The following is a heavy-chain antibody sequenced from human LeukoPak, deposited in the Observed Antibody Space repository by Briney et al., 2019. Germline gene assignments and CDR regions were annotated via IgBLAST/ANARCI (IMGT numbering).Heavy chain of an antibody. CDR1: GFTFSRCW. J-gene: IGHJ4*02. V-gene: IGHV3-74*01. D-gene: IGHD4-4*01. CDR2: ISGDGTTT. Sequence: GGSLRLSCAASGFTFSRCWMHWVRQAPGKGLVWVSRISGDGTTTTYADSVKGRFTTSRDNAKNTLYLQMNSLRDEDTAVYYCAGELPYDYWGQGTLVTVSS. CDR3: AGELPYDY.